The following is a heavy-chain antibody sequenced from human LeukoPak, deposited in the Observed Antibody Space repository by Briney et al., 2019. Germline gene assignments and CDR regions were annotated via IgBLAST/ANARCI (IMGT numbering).Heavy chain of an antibody. CDR3: AREYLSNYYDSSGYFDY. CDR1: GFTFSSYG. D-gene: IGHD3-22*01. V-gene: IGHV3-30*19. Sequence: GGSLRLSCAASGFTFSSYGMHWVRHAPGKGLERVAVISYDGSNKYYADSVKGRFTISRDNSKNTLYLQMNSLRAEDTAVYYCAREYLSNYYDSSGYFDYWGQGTLVTVSS. J-gene: IGHJ4*02. CDR2: ISYDGSNK.